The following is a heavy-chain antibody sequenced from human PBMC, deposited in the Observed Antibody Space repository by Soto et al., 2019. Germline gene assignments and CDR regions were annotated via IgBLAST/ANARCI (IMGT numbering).Heavy chain of an antibody. D-gene: IGHD1-26*01. J-gene: IGHJ4*02. CDR1: GFTFSSYG. Sequence: GGSLRLSCAASGFTFSSYGMHWVRQAPGKGLEWVAVISYDGSNKYYADSVKGRFTISRDNSKNTLYLQMNSLRAEDTAVYYCAKESGSYFGYYFDYWGQGTLVTVSS. V-gene: IGHV3-30*18. CDR2: ISYDGSNK. CDR3: AKESGSYFGYYFDY.